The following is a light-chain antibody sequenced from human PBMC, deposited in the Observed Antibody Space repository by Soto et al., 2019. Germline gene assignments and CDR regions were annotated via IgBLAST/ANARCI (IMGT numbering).Light chain of an antibody. CDR2: GGS. Sequence: EVVLTLSPGALSLSPGEGVTLSCRASQNIRGNELAWYRQKRGQAPRLLMYGGSTRADGIPDRFSGRGTGTNFTLTISRLEPEDSAVYYCQDYGTSHPWTFGQGTKLEIK. J-gene: IGKJ1*01. CDR3: QDYGTSHPWT. V-gene: IGKV3-20*01. CDR1: QNIRGNE.